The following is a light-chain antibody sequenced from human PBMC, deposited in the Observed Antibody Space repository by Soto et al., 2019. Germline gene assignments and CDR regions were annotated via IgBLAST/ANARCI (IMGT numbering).Light chain of an antibody. CDR2: GAS. J-gene: IGKJ1*01. Sequence: VSRHSPGILSLSPGARPTLSCRASQSVSSSYVAWYQQKPGQPPRFLIYGASTRATGIPDRVSGSGSGTDFTLTISRLEPEDFAVYYCQQYGSSPTTFGQGTKVDI. V-gene: IGKV3-20*01. CDR1: QSVSSSY. CDR3: QQYGSSPTT.